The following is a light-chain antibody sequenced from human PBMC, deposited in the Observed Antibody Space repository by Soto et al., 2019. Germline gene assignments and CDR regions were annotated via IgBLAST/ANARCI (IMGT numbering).Light chain of an antibody. CDR3: QQYGSSPWT. V-gene: IGKV3-20*01. CDR2: GAS. CDR1: QSVSSSY. Sequence: EIVLTQSPGTLSLSPGERATLSCRASQSVSSSYLAWYQRKPGQAPRLLIYGASSRATGIPDRFSGSGSGTDFTLTISRLEPADFAVYCCQQYGSSPWTFGQGTKVEIK. J-gene: IGKJ1*01.